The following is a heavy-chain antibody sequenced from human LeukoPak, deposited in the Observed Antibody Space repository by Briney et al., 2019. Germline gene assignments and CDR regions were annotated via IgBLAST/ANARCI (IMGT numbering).Heavy chain of an antibody. D-gene: IGHD1-14*01. Sequence: PGESLKISCKRSGYSFSSYWIAWVRQMPGKGLEWMGIIHPGNSETTYNPSFKGHVTMSADKSISTAYLQWSSLEDTDTAKYYCARRLSTIEISAANDYWGQGTLVTVSS. V-gene: IGHV5-51*01. CDR3: ARRLSTIEISAANDY. CDR1: GYSFSSYW. CDR2: IHPGNSET. J-gene: IGHJ4*02.